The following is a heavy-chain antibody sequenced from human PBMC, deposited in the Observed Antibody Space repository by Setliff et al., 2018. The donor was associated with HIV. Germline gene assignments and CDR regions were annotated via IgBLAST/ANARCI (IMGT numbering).Heavy chain of an antibody. V-gene: IGHV4-39*01. J-gene: IGHJ5*01. Sequence: KPSETLSLTCSVSGDSIISTIYYWAWIRQPPGKGLQWIGSIDSSGRTYYNPSLESRLTMSVGTSKNQFYLRLTSVTAADMAVYYCAKVQSVSPHFDSWGRGTLVTVSS. CDR1: GDSIISTIYY. CDR2: IDSSGRT. CDR3: AKVQSVSPHFDS.